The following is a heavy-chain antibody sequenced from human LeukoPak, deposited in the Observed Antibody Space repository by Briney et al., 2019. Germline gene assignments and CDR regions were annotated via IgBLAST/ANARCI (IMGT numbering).Heavy chain of an antibody. Sequence: GGSLKLSCAASGSTFSGSSMHWVRQASGKGLEWVGRITSKAKNYATGYAESVKGRFTISRDDSMNTAFLQMNSLTTEDTAVYYCTRWDDYIRNPFDYWGQGTLVTVSS. CDR2: ITSKAKNYAT. CDR3: TRWDDYIRNPFDY. J-gene: IGHJ4*02. D-gene: IGHD4-11*01. V-gene: IGHV3-73*01. CDR1: GSTFSGSS.